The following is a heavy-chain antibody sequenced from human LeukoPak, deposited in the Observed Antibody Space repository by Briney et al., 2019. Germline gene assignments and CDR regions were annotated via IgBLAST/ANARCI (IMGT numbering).Heavy chain of an antibody. CDR3: AKEKGYSSGWYYFDY. CDR1: GFTLDDYA. Sequence: GRSLRLSCAASGFTLDDYAMHWVRQAPGKGLEWASGISWNSGSIGYADSVKGRFTISRDNAKNSLYLQMNSLRAEDLALYYCAKEKGYSSGWYYFDYWGQGTLVTVSS. D-gene: IGHD6-19*01. CDR2: ISWNSGSI. V-gene: IGHV3-9*03. J-gene: IGHJ4*02.